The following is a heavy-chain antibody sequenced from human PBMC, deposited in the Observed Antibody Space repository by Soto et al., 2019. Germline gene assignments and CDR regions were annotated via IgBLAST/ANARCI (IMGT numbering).Heavy chain of an antibody. CDR2: IRNKGGFIT. CDR1: GFTFSDHY. CDR3: ASPQRISIVSFYH. Sequence: EVQLVESGGGLVQPGGSLRLSCGASGFTFSDHYMDWVRQAPGKGLEWVARIRNKGGFITEYAASVQGRFTVSRDDSKNSVFLQMNSLKTDDTDLYYCASPQRISIVSFYHWGQGTLVTVSS. D-gene: IGHD3-3*02. V-gene: IGHV3-72*01. J-gene: IGHJ5*02.